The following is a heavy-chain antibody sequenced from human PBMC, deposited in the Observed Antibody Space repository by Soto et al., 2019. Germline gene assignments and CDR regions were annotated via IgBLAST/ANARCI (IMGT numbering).Heavy chain of an antibody. V-gene: IGHV3-23*01. D-gene: IGHD2-15*01. Sequence: QPGGSLRLSCVASGFTFSSYVMSWVRQAPGRELEWVSGISGSGASTFQIGSVRGRFIISRDNAKNTLYLQMNSLRAEDTAVYYCAHGTDSCPPAWFDSWGQGTLVTVSS. J-gene: IGHJ5*01. CDR3: AHGTDSCPPAWFDS. CDR2: ISGSGAST. CDR1: GFTFSSYV.